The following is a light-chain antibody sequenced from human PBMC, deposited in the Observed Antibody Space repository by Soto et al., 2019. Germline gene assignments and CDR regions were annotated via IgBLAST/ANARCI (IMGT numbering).Light chain of an antibody. V-gene: IGKV1-9*01. Sequence: DIQLTQSPSFLSSSVVETVPSACRASQGISSYLAWYQQKPGKAPKLLIYAASTLQSGVPSRFSGSGSGTEFTLTISSLQPEDFATYYCQQLNSYPITFGQGTRLEIK. CDR2: AAS. CDR1: QGISSY. CDR3: QQLNSYPIT. J-gene: IGKJ5*01.